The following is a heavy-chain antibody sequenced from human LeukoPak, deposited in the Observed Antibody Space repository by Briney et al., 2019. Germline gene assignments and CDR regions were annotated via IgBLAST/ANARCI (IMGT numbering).Heavy chain of an antibody. D-gene: IGHD2-8*01. CDR3: AKGLRPHFTSDAFDI. V-gene: IGHV3-23*01. J-gene: IGHJ3*02. Sequence: PGGSLRLSCSASKFNFSMYSMSWVRQSPGKGLEWVSAISGRGGNTYYVDSVKGRFTISRDNSKSTLFFQLDNVRAEDTAFYYCAKGLRPHFTSDAFDIWGRGTLVTVNS. CDR2: ISGRGGNT. CDR1: KFNFSMYS.